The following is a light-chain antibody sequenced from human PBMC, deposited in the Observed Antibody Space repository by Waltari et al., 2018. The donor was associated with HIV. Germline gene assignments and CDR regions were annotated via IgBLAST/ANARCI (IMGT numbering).Light chain of an antibody. CDR1: VSNIGANS. CDR2: KNN. CDR3: QAYDSTLSVYV. Sequence: QSLLIQPPSASGTPGQRVTISCSGRVSNIGANSVTWYQQLPGTAPRLLIYKNNQRPSGVPDRFSGSKSGTSASLAISGLRSEDEADYYCQAYDSTLSVYVFGTGTKVTV. V-gene: IGLV1-44*01. J-gene: IGLJ1*01.